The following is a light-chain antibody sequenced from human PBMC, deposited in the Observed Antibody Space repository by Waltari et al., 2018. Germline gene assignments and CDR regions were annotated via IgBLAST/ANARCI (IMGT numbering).Light chain of an antibody. V-gene: IGLV1-40*01. Sequence: QSVLTQPPSVSGAPGQRVTISCTGSSSNIGAGYDVHWYQQLPGTAPKLLIYDNRGRPSGVPYRFSGSKSGTSASLAITGLQAEDEADYYCQSYDSSLSGVVFGGGTKLTVL. CDR2: DNR. J-gene: IGLJ3*02. CDR1: SSNIGAGYD. CDR3: QSYDSSLSGVV.